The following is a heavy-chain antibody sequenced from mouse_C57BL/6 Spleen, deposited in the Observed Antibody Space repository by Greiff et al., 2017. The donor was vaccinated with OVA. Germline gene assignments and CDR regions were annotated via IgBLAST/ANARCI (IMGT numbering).Heavy chain of an antibody. CDR1: GFSLTSYG. V-gene: IGHV2-2*01. CDR2: IWSGGST. CDR3: AREGYDYYYFDY. Sequence: VKLVESGPGLVQPSQSLSITCTVSGFSLTSYGVHWVRQSPGKGLEWLGVIWSGGSTDYNAAFISRLSISKDNSKSQVFFKMNSLQADDTAIYYCAREGYDYYYFDYWGQGTTLTVSS. D-gene: IGHD2-4*01. J-gene: IGHJ2*01.